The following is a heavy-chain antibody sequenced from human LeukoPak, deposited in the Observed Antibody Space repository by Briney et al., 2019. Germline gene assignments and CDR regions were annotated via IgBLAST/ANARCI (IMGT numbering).Heavy chain of an antibody. CDR1: GFTSSSYW. Sequence: GGSLRLSCAASGFTSSSYWVHWVRQAPGKGLVWVSRINSDGSSTSYADSVKGRFTISRDNAKNTLYLQMNSLRAEDTAVYYCARGVRGREMATRPIDYWGQGTLVTVSS. CDR2: INSDGSST. D-gene: IGHD5-24*01. CDR3: ARGVRGREMATRPIDY. V-gene: IGHV3-74*01. J-gene: IGHJ4*02.